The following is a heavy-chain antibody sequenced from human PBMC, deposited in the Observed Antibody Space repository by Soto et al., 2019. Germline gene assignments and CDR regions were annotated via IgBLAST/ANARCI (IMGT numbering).Heavy chain of an antibody. CDR3: TTNPYDSSGYYQLEVFDY. V-gene: IGHV3-15*07. J-gene: IGHJ4*02. D-gene: IGHD3-22*01. CDR2: IKSKTDGGTT. Sequence: PGGSLRLSCAASGFTFSNAWMNWVRQAPGKGLEWVGRIKSKTDGGTTDYAAPVKGRFTISRDDSKNTLYLQMNSLKTEDTAVYYCTTNPYDSSGYYQLEVFDYWGQGTLVTVSS. CDR1: GFTFSNAW.